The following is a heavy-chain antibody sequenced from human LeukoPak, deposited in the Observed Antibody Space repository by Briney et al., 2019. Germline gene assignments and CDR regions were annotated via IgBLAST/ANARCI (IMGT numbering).Heavy chain of an antibody. Sequence: RPGGSLRLSCVASGFTFSSYEMNWVRQAPGKGLEWLSYISTSGSTKYYADSVRGRFTISRDNAKNSLYLQMNSLRAEDTAVYYCARGKHYYDNSGDYFDYWGQGTLVTVSS. V-gene: IGHV3-48*03. CDR1: GFTFSSYE. J-gene: IGHJ4*02. CDR2: ISTSGSTK. CDR3: ARGKHYYDNSGDYFDY. D-gene: IGHD3-22*01.